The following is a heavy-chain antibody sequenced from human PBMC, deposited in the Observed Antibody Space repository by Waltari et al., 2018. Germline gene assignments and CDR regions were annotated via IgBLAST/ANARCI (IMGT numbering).Heavy chain of an antibody. V-gene: IGHV2-5*02. CDR3: ATKRDVGPYGDYVGFDFDI. CDR1: GFSLSTRGVG. CDR2: LYWDDDK. Sequence: QITLKESDPTLVKPTQTLPLTCTFPGFSLSTRGVGVGWIRQLPGKALELLALLYWDDDKRYSPSLKSRLTITKDTSKNQVVLTMTNMDPVDTATYSCATKRDVGPYGDYVGFDFDIWGQGTMVTVSS. D-gene: IGHD4-17*01. J-gene: IGHJ3*02.